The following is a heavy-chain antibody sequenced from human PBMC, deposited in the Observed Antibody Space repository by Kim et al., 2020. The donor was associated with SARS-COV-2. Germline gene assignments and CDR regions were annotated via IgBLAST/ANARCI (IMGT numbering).Heavy chain of an antibody. CDR1: EYTFTDYF. CDR3: ARGYGTTGHVFDI. V-gene: IGHV1-2*02. D-gene: IGHD1-1*01. Sequence: ASVKVSCRASEYTFTDYFLHWVRQAPGQGLEWMGWINTNSGATKYAQKFQDRVTMTRDTSISTGYMEVSRLRSDDTAAYYCARGYGTTGHVFDIWGQGTM. J-gene: IGHJ3*02. CDR2: INTNSGAT.